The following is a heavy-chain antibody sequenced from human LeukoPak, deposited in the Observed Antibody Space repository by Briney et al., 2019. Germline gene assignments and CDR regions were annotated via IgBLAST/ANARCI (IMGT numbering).Heavy chain of an antibody. Sequence: GGSLRLSCAASGFTFDDYGMNWVRQAPGKGLEWVSGINWNGGSTGYADSVKGRFTISRDNAKNSLYLQMNSLRAEDTALYYCARKIGVAVAGIQIDVFDIWGQGTMVTVSS. V-gene: IGHV3-20*04. J-gene: IGHJ3*02. D-gene: IGHD6-19*01. CDR3: ARKIGVAVAGIQIDVFDI. CDR2: INWNGGST. CDR1: GFTFDDYG.